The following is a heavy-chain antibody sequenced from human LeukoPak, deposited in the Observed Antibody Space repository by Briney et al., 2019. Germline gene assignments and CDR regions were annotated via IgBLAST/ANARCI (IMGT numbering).Heavy chain of an antibody. V-gene: IGHV3-49*03. CDR1: GFTFGDYA. CDR3: TRDRGAYNLYDY. D-gene: IGHD1-1*01. J-gene: IGHJ4*02. Sequence: PGGSLRLSCTASGFTFGDYAMSWIRQAPGKGLGWVGFIRSKAYGETADYAASVKGRFTISRDDSKAIAYLQMNSLKTEDTAVYHCTRDRGAYNLYDYWGQETLVTVSS. CDR2: IRSKAYGETA.